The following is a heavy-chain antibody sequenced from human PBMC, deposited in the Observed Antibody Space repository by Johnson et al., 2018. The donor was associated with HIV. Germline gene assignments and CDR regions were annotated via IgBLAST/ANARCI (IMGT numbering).Heavy chain of an antibody. CDR2: IHYDGSNK. CDR1: GFTFSIYG. D-gene: IGHD6-13*01. Sequence: QVQLVESGGGVVQPGGSLRLSCTGSGFTFSIYGIHWVRQAPDKGLEWVAFIHYDGSNKYYVDSVKGRFTISRDNSKNTVYLHMNNLRAEDTAVYYCARDLAYNSRWTGAFDIWGQGTMVTVSS. V-gene: IGHV3-30*02. CDR3: ARDLAYNSRWTGAFDI. J-gene: IGHJ3*02.